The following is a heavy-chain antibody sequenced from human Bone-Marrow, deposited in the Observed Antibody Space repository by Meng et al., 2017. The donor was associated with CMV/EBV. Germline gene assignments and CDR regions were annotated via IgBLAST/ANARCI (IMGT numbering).Heavy chain of an antibody. J-gene: IGHJ4*02. V-gene: IGHV1-2*02. CDR3: ARDFYGDYGRDY. Sequence: CKASGYTFTSYDINWVRQAPGQGLEWMGWINPNSGGTNYAQKFQGRVTMTRDTSISTAYMELSRLRSDDTAVYYCARDFYGDYGRDYWGQGTLVTVSS. D-gene: IGHD4-17*01. CDR1: GYTFTSYD. CDR2: INPNSGGT.